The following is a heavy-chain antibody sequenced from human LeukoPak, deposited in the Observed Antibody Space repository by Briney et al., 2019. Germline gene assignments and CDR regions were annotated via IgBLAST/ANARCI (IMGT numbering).Heavy chain of an antibody. CDR1: GFTFSSYW. J-gene: IGHJ4*02. V-gene: IGHV3-74*01. CDR2: VNNDGSTT. D-gene: IGHD6-13*01. Sequence: GGSLRLSCAASGFTFSSYWMHWVRQAPGKGLVWVSRVNNDGSTTNYADSVKGRFTISRDNTKNTLYLQMNSLKAEDTAVYFCLAAAGTIGWGQGTLVTVSS. CDR3: LAAAGTIG.